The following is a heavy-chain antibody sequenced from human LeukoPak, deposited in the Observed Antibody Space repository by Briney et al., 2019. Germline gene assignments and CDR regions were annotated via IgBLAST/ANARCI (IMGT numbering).Heavy chain of an antibody. V-gene: IGHV3-30*18. Sequence: GRSLRLSCAASGFTFSSYGMHWVRQAPGKGLEWVAVISYDGSNKYYADSVKGRFTISRDNSKNTLYLQMNSLRAEDTAVYYCAKDLFSETTYGYFDYWGQGTLVTVSS. J-gene: IGHJ4*02. CDR1: GFTFSSYG. CDR2: ISYDGSNK. D-gene: IGHD3-10*01. CDR3: AKDLFSETTYGYFDY.